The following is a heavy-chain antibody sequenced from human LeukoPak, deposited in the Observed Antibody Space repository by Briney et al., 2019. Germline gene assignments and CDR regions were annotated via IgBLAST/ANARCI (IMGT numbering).Heavy chain of an antibody. J-gene: IGHJ3*02. Sequence: PGGSLRLSCAASGFTFSSYCMSWVRQAPGKGLEWVANIKQDGSEKYYVDSVKGRFTISRDYAKNSLYLQMNSLRAEDTAVYYCARERLVGASSGDAFDIWGQGTMVTVSS. V-gene: IGHV3-7*01. CDR1: GFTFSSYC. CDR3: ARERLVGASSGDAFDI. CDR2: IKQDGSEK. D-gene: IGHD1-26*01.